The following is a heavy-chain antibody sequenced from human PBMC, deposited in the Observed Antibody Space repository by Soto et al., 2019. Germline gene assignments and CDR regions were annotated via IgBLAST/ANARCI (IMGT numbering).Heavy chain of an antibody. CDR2: IYYSGRT. Sequence: SETLSLTCIVSGESISSSSYYWGWIRQPPGKGLEWIGSIYYSGRTYYNPSFKSRVTISIDTSKNQFSLKLSSVTATDTAVYYCARQRNTVVTQDYVDHWGQGALVTV. V-gene: IGHV4-39*01. CDR3: ARQRNTVVTQDYVDH. CDR1: GESISSSSYY. J-gene: IGHJ4*02. D-gene: IGHD2-21*02.